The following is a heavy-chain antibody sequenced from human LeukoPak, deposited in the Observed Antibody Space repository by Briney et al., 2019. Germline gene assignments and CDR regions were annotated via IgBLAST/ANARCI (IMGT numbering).Heavy chain of an antibody. J-gene: IGHJ4*02. CDR3: AKVSGDPNYYDSSGYYRPPHYFDY. V-gene: IGHV3-23*01. Sequence: GGSLRLSCAASGFTFSSYAMSWVRQAPGKGLEWVSSISGSGGSTYYADSVKGRFTISRDNSKNTLYLQMNSLRAEDTAVYYCAKVSGDPNYYDSSGYYRPPHYFDYWGQGTLVTVSS. CDR1: GFTFSSYA. CDR2: ISGSGGST. D-gene: IGHD3-22*01.